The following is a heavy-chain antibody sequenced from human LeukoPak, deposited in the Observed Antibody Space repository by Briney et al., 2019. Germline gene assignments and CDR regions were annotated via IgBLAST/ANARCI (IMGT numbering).Heavy chain of an antibody. D-gene: IGHD6-13*01. CDR2: ISSSSTTI. V-gene: IGHV3-48*02. J-gene: IGHJ4*02. Sequence: PGGSLRLSCAASGFTFSGYSMTWVRQAPGKGLGWISYISSSSTTIYYADSVKGRFTISRDNAKNSLSLQMNSLRDEDTAMYYCARESRYSSDYWGQGTLVTVSS. CDR3: ARESRYSSDY. CDR1: GFTFSGYS.